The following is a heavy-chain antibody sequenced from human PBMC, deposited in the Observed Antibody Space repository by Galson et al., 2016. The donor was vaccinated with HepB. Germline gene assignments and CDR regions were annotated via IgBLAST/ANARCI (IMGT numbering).Heavy chain of an antibody. J-gene: IGHJ5*02. CDR2: ISSSGANT. CDR3: ARDSFTIFGVTPNWFDP. D-gene: IGHD3-3*01. V-gene: IGHV3-23*01. CDR1: GFTFSRYG. Sequence: SLRLSCAASGFTFSRYGMHWVRQAPGKGLEWVSSISSSGANTKYADSVKGRFTISRDNSRSTLYLQMHSLRAEDTAVYYCARDSFTIFGVTPNWFDPWGQGTLVTVSS.